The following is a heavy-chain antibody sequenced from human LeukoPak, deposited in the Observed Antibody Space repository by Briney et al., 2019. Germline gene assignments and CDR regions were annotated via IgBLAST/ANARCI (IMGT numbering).Heavy chain of an antibody. J-gene: IGHJ6*02. CDR1: GGSISSYY. D-gene: IGHD5-18*01. CDR3: ARHVIESSRGYSYGFYYYYGMDV. V-gene: IGHV4-59*08. Sequence: SETLSLTCTVSGGSISSYYWSWIRQPPGKGLEWIGYIYYSGSTNYNPSLKSRVTISVDTPKNQFSLKLSSVTAADTAVYYCARHVIESSRGYSYGFYYYYGMDVWGQGTTVTVSS. CDR2: IYYSGST.